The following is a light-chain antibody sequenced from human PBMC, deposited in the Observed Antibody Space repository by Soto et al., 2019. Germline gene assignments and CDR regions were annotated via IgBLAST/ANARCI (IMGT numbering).Light chain of an antibody. V-gene: IGKV1-5*03. J-gene: IGKJ2*01. CDR3: QHYFSYPYA. CDR2: KAS. CDR1: QSVLTW. Sequence: DIQVTQSPATLSASVGDTVSITCRASQSVLTWLAWYQQKPGKAPNLLIYKASRLRDGVPSRFSGSGSGTDFTLTITSLQPVDFASYFCQHYFSYPYAFGQGTKLEI.